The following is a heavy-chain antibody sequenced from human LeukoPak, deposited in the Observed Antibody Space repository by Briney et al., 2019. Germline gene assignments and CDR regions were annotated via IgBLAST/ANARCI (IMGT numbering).Heavy chain of an antibody. D-gene: IGHD3-22*01. CDR2: IKQDGSEK. Sequence: PGGSLRLSCAASGFTFSSYAMHWVRQAPGKGLEWVANIKQDGSEKYYVDSVKGRFTISRDNAKNSLYLQMNSLRAEDTAVYYCARASTPITMIVVVITGDYDAFDIWGQGTMVTVSS. CDR1: GFTFSSYA. CDR3: ARASTPITMIVVVITGDYDAFDI. V-gene: IGHV3-7*04. J-gene: IGHJ3*02.